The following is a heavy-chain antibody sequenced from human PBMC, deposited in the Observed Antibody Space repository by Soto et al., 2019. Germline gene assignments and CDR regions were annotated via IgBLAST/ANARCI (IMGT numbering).Heavy chain of an antibody. CDR3: ARRAYCGGDCRNDAFDI. CDR1: GYSFTSYW. J-gene: IGHJ3*02. D-gene: IGHD2-21*02. V-gene: IGHV5-51*01. CDR2: IYPGDSDT. Sequence: GESLKISCKGSGYSFTSYWIGWVRQMPGKGLEWMGIIYPGDSDTRYSPSFQGQVTISADKSISTAYLQWSSLKASDTAMYYCARRAYCGGDCRNDAFDIWGQGTMVTV.